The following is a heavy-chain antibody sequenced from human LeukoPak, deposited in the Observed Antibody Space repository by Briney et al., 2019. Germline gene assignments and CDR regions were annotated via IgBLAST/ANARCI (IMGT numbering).Heavy chain of an antibody. CDR1: GFTFSSYW. CDR3: ARDGSNSFDY. D-gene: IGHD1-26*01. Sequence: SGGSLRLSCAASGFTFSSYWMSWLGQAPGKGVGGVANIKQDGRQQYYVDSVKGRFTISKDNDKNSLYLQMNSLRGENTAVYYCARDGSNSFDYWGQGTLLTVPS. CDR2: IKQDGRQQ. J-gene: IGHJ4*02. V-gene: IGHV3-7*01.